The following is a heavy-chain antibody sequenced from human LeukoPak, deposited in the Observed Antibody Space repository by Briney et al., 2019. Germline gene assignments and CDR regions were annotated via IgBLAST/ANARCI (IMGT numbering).Heavy chain of an antibody. V-gene: IGHV5-51*01. CDR3: ARLPPYTYYDILTLPFDY. Sequence: GESLKISCTGSGYSFTSYWIGWVRQLPGKGLEWMGIIYPGDSDTRYSPSFQGQVTISADKSISTAYLQWSSLKASDTAMYYCARLPPYTYYDILTLPFDYWGQGTLVTVSS. D-gene: IGHD3-9*01. CDR2: IYPGDSDT. CDR1: GYSFTSYW. J-gene: IGHJ4*02.